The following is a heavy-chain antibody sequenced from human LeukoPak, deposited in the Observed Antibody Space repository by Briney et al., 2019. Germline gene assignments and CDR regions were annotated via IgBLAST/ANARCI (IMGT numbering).Heavy chain of an antibody. D-gene: IGHD6-19*01. CDR2: MHYSGST. CDR1: GGSITKNGYY. V-gene: IGHV4-39*07. Sequence: SETLSLTCSVSGGSITKNGYYWGRIRQSPETGLEWIGSMHYSGSTYYNPSLNSRVTISVDTSKNQFSLKLTSVTAADTAVYYCCGSGWFAGPFGYWGQGALVTVSS. J-gene: IGHJ4*02. CDR3: CGSGWFAGPFGY.